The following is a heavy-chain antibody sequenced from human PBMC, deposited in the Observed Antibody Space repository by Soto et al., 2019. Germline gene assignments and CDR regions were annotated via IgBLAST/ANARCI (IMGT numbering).Heavy chain of an antibody. CDR1: GGSISSGGYY. D-gene: IGHD3-22*01. V-gene: IGHV4-39*01. CDR2: IYHTGNA. Sequence: PSETLSLTCTVSGGSISSGGYYWSWIRQPPGEGLEWIGSIYHTGNAYYNPSLKSRVTISVDTSKNQFSLKLTSVTAADAALYYCARDFLDSSDYTTNWFDPWGQGTLVTVSS. J-gene: IGHJ5*02. CDR3: ARDFLDSSDYTTNWFDP.